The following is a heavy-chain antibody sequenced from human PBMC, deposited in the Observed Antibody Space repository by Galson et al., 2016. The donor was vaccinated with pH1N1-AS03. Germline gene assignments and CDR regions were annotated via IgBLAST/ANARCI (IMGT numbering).Heavy chain of an antibody. Sequence: QSGAEVKKPGESLKISCKGSGYTFTSGWIGWVRQMPGKGLEWMGIIYPSDSNAKYSPSFQGQVTISADNSITTAYLQWDSLTASETAMYYCARGFMAPADWGQGTLVTVSS. V-gene: IGHV5-51*01. CDR1: GYTFTSGW. D-gene: IGHD6-13*01. J-gene: IGHJ1*01. CDR3: ARGFMAPAD. CDR2: IYPSDSNA.